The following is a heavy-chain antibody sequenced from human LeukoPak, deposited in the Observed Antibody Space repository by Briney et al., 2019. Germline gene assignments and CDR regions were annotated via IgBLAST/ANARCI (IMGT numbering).Heavy chain of an antibody. J-gene: IGHJ6*02. CDR3: ARPYNWNDYYGMDV. Sequence: PGRSLRLSCAASGFTFSSYAMHWVRQAPGKGLEWVAVISYDGSNKYYADSVKGRFTISRDNSKNTLYLQMNSLRAEDTAVYYCARPYNWNDYYGMDVWGQGTTVTVSS. V-gene: IGHV3-30-3*01. CDR2: ISYDGSNK. D-gene: IGHD1-1*01. CDR1: GFTFSSYA.